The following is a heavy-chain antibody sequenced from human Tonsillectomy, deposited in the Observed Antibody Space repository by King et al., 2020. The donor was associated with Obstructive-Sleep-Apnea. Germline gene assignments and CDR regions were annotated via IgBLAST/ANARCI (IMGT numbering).Heavy chain of an antibody. V-gene: IGHV3-74*01. CDR3: ARGWKNAFDI. CDR2: INSDGSST. Sequence: EVQLVESGGGLGQPGGSLRLSCAASGFTLSSYWMQWVRQVPGKGPVWVSRINSDGSSTSHADSVKGRFTISRDSAKNTLYLEMNSLRVDDTAVYYCARGWKNAFDIWGQGTKVTVSS. J-gene: IGHJ3*02. CDR1: GFTLSSYW. D-gene: IGHD1-1*01.